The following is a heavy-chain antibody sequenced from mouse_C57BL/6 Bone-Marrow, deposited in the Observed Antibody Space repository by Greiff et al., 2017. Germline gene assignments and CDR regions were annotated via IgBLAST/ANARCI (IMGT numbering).Heavy chain of an antibody. J-gene: IGHJ4*01. CDR3: ARSGDYDENYYAKDY. CDR2: IDPSDSYT. D-gene: IGHD2-4*01. Sequence: VQLQQPGAELVMPGASVKLSCKASGYTFTSYWMHWVKQRPGQGLEWIGEIDPSDSYTNYNQKFKGKSTLTVDKSSSTAYMQLSSLTSEDSAVYYCARSGDYDENYYAKDYWGQGTSVTVSS. CDR1: GYTFTSYW. V-gene: IGHV1-69*01.